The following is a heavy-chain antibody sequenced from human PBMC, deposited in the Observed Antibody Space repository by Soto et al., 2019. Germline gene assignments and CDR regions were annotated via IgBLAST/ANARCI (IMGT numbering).Heavy chain of an antibody. D-gene: IGHD6-13*01. Sequence: EVQLLESGGGLVQPGGSLRLSCAASGLTFTNIALGWVRQGPGKGLEGVSGISGSGVTTYYADSVKGRFTISRDNSKNTLYLQMNSLRAEDTALYYCAKGLYSTSWYRGFDYWGQGTLVSVSS. J-gene: IGHJ4*02. CDR3: AKGLYSTSWYRGFDY. CDR1: GLTFTNIA. CDR2: ISGSGVTT. V-gene: IGHV3-23*01.